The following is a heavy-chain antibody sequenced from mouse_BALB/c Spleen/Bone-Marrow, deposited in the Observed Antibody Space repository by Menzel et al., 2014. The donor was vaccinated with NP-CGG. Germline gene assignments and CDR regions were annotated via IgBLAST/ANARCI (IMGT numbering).Heavy chain of an antibody. J-gene: IGHJ2*01. CDR1: GYSFTNYW. CDR3: VKDGNPFDC. V-gene: IGHV1-74*01. D-gene: IGHD2-1*01. Sequence: QVQLQQSGAELVRPGASVKLSCKASGYSFTNYWMNWVKQRPGQGLEWIGMIHPSDGETSLNQNFKDKATLTVDKSSSTAYMQLSSPTSEDSAVYYCVKDGNPFDCWGQGTTLTVSS. CDR2: IHPSDGET.